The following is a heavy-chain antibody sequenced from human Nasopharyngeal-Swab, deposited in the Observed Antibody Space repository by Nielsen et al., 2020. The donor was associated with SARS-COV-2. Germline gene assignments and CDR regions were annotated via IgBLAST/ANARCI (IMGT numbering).Heavy chain of an antibody. CDR2: ITWNWGSI. CDR1: GFTFDDYA. J-gene: IGHJ3*01. D-gene: IGHD1-26*01. Sequence: GGSLRLSCAASGFTFDDYAMHWVRQVAGTGLEWVAGITWNWGSIGFADSVMDRFIISRDNARNLLFLQMNSLRAEDTALYYCARDMDYASAYYDASDLWGQGTMVTVSS. V-gene: IGHV3-9*01. CDR3: ARDMDYASAYYDASDL.